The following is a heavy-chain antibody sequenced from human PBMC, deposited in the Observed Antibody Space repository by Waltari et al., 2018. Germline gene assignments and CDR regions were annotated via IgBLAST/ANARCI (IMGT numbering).Heavy chain of an antibody. V-gene: IGHV4-38-2*01. CDR3: ARQESIAVAGDGY. D-gene: IGHD6-19*01. CDR1: GYSISSGYY. J-gene: IGHJ4*02. Sequence: QVQLQESGPGLVKPSETLSLTCAVSGYSISSGYYWGWIRQPPGKGLEWIGSIYHSGSTYYNPSLKSRVTISVDTSKNQFSLKLSSVTAADTAVYYCARQESIAVAGDGYWGQGTLVTVSS. CDR2: IYHSGST.